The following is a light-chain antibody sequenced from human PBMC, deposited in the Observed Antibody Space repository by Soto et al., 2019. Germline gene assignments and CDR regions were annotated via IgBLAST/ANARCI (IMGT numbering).Light chain of an antibody. CDR3: QQYNNWPPVT. V-gene: IGKV3-15*01. Sequence: EIVMTQSPATLSVSPGERDTISCRASQSVSGNLAWYQQKPGQAPRLLIYGASTRATGIPARFSGSGSGTEFTLTISSLQSQDFAVYYCQQYNNWPPVTFGGGTKVEIK. CDR1: QSVSGN. J-gene: IGKJ4*01. CDR2: GAS.